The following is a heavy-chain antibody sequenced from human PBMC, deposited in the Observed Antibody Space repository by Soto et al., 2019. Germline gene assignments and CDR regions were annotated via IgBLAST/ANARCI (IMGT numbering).Heavy chain of an antibody. CDR2: IYPCDSDV. V-gene: IGHV5-51*01. CDR1: GYNFGSYW. Sequence: PGESLKISCKGSGYNFGSYWIVWVRQMPGKGLEWMWIIYPCDSDVRNSPSFQGQVTFSADKSISTAYLQWSSLKASDTPMYYCARRAYSYSDDLQDYFDPWGQGTLVTVSS. J-gene: IGHJ5*02. CDR3: ARRAYSYSDDLQDYFDP. D-gene: IGHD5-18*01.